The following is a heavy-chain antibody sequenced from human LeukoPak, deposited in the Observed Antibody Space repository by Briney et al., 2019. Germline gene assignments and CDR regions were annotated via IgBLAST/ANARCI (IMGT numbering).Heavy chain of an antibody. V-gene: IGHV4-59*01. CDR2: IYSSGSSGIT. CDR3: ARLAARRGYYYSGMDV. J-gene: IGHJ6*02. D-gene: IGHD3-10*01. Sequence: SETLSLTCTVSGGSLSGSHWSWIRQPPGKQLEWIGYIYSSGSSGITTYNPSLQSRVIISQDTYKNDFSLKLTSVTAADAAVYYCARLAARRGYYYSGMDVWGQGTTVTVSS. CDR1: GGSLSGSH.